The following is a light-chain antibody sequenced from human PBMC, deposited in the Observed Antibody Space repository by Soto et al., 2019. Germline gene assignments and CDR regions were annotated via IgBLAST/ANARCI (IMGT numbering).Light chain of an antibody. V-gene: IGKV3-11*01. CDR3: QQRSNWPHSIT. CDR2: DAS. Sequence: ESVLTQSPATLSLSPGERATLSCRSSQSLSGYLAWYQQKPGQAPRLLIYDASNRATGIPARFSGSGSETDFTLTISSLEPEDFAVYYCQQRSNWPHSITFGQGTRLEIK. CDR1: QSLSGY. J-gene: IGKJ5*01.